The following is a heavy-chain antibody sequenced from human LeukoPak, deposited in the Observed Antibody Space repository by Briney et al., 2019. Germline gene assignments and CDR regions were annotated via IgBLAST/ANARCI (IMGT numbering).Heavy chain of an antibody. CDR1: EFSVGSNY. V-gene: IGHV3-66*01. D-gene: IGHD4-17*01. J-gene: IGHJ4*02. CDR2: IYSGGST. Sequence: GGSLRLSCAASEFSVGSNYMTWVRQAPGKGLEWVSLIYSGGSTYYADSVKGRFTISRDNSKNTLYLQMNSLRAEDTAVYYCARAGDYGDYVIDYWGQGTLVTVSS. CDR3: ARAGDYGDYVIDY.